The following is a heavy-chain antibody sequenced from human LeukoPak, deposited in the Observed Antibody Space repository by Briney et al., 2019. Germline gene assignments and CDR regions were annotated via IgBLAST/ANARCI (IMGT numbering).Heavy chain of an antibody. D-gene: IGHD5-18*01. Sequence: AGGSLRLSCAASGFTFSSYAMSWVREAPGKGLEWVSAISGSGGSTYYADSVKGRFTICRDNSKNTLYLQMNSLRAEDTAVYYCAKDMHRYSYGYVQIVTWGQGTPVTVSS. CDR3: AKDMHRYSYGYVQIVT. V-gene: IGHV3-23*01. CDR1: GFTFSSYA. CDR2: ISGSGGST. J-gene: IGHJ4*01.